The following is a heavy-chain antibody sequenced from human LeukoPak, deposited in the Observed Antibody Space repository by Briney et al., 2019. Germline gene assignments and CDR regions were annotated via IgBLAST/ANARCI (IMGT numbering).Heavy chain of an antibody. J-gene: IGHJ6*02. CDR2: IYYAGRT. CDR3: ARQGRFSYFGMDV. Sequence: SETLSLTCTVSGDSINGFHWSWIRQPPGKGLEWVAYIYYAGRTTYNPSLKSRVTISVDTSKNQFSLKLTSLTAADTAVYYCARQGRFSYFGMDVWGQGTTVTVSS. CDR1: GDSINGFH. D-gene: IGHD3-3*01. V-gene: IGHV4-59*08.